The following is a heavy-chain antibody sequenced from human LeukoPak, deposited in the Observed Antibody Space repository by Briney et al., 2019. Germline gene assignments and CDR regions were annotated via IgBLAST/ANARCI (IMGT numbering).Heavy chain of an antibody. CDR1: GFTFSSYG. J-gene: IGHJ6*04. CDR2: ISSSGSTI. Sequence: GGSLRLSCAASGFTFSSYGMNWVRQAPGKGLEWVSYISSSGSTIYYADSVKGRFTISRDNAKNSLYLQMNSLRAEDTAVYYCAELGITMNGGVWGKGTTVTSSS. D-gene: IGHD3-22*01. V-gene: IGHV3-48*04. CDR3: AELGITMNGGV.